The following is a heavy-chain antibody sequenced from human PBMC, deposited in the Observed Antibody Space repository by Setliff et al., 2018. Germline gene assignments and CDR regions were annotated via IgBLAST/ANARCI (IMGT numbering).Heavy chain of an antibody. CDR3: ARAPPNRYSGSYEYFYMDV. CDR1: GGSMTDFF. J-gene: IGHJ6*03. V-gene: IGHV4-4*08. Sequence: SETLSLTCSVTGGSMTDFFWNWIRQPPGKGLEWIGYIYTKGSTNYSPSLRSRVTLSVDTSKNQFSLKVSSVTAADTAVYYCARAPPNRYSGSYEYFYMDVWGKGTTVTVSS. CDR2: IYTKGST. D-gene: IGHD1-26*01.